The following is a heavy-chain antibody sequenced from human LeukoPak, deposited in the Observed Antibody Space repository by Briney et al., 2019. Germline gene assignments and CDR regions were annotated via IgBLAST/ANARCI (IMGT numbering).Heavy chain of an antibody. CDR3: ARDSAASDYYYGMDV. V-gene: IGHV3-30*03. CDR1: GFTFSSYG. Sequence: GGSLRLSCAASGFTFSSYGMHWVRQAPGKGLEWVAVISYDGSNKYYADSVKGRFTISIDNSKNTLYLQMNSLRAEDTAVYYCARDSAASDYYYGMDVWGQGTTVTVSS. D-gene: IGHD6-25*01. J-gene: IGHJ6*02. CDR2: ISYDGSNK.